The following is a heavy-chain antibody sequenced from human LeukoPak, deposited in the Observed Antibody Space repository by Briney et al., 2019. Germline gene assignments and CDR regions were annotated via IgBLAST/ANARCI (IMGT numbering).Heavy chain of an antibody. J-gene: IGHJ3*02. Sequence: GGSLKLSCAVSGFTLSGSVIHWVRQAAGKGLEWVGRIRSKRNNYATAYAASLKGRFNISRDDSKNTVYLHMDSLKTEDTALYYCSRLEDTSPIEVALDIWGQGTVVSVSS. D-gene: IGHD2-2*01. CDR2: IRSKRNNYAT. V-gene: IGHV3-73*01. CDR1: GFTLSGSV. CDR3: SRLEDTSPIEVALDI.